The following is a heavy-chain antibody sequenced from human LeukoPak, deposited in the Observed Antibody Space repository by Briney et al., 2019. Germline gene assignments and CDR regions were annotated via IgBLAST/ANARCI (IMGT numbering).Heavy chain of an antibody. D-gene: IGHD2-2*01. CDR2: IYYSGST. V-gene: IGHV4-59*01. CDR1: GGSISSYY. J-gene: IGHJ5*02. Sequence: PSETLSFTCTVSGGSISSYYWSWIRQPPGKGLEWIGYIYYSGSTNYNPSLKSRVTISVDTSKNQFSLKLRSVTAADTAVYYCANGGYCSSTSCYPNWFDPWGQGTLVTVSS. CDR3: ANGGYCSSTSCYPNWFDP.